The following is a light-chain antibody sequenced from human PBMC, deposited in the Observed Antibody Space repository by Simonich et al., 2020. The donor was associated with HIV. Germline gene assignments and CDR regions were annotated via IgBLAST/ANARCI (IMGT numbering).Light chain of an antibody. Sequence: QSALTQPASVSESPGQSSTISCTGTSSDVGGYNYVSWYQQHPGKAPKLLIYDVTNQPSGVSNRFSGSKSGNTASLTISGLQAEDEADYYCSSYTTSSTLFGGGTKLTVL. V-gene: IGLV2-14*03. CDR1: SSDVGGYNY. J-gene: IGLJ2*01. CDR2: DVT. CDR3: SSYTTSSTL.